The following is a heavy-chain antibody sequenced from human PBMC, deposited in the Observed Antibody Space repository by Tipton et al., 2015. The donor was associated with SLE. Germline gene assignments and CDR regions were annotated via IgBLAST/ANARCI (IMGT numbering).Heavy chain of an antibody. V-gene: IGHV1-69*06. CDR2: IIPIFGTA. CDR3: ARGAQGVITPYYFDY. D-gene: IGHD3-10*01. CDR1: GGTFSSYA. Sequence: QSGAEVKKPGSSVKVSCKASGGTFSSYAISWVRQAPGPGLEWMGGIIPIFGTANYAQKFQGRVTITADKSTSTAYMELSSLRSEDTAVYYCARGAQGVITPYYFDYWGQGTLVTVSS. J-gene: IGHJ4*02.